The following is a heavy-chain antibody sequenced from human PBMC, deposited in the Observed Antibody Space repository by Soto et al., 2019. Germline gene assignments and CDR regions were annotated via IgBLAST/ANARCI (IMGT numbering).Heavy chain of an antibody. CDR2: VNPSGGHT. J-gene: IGHJ4*02. Sequence: ASVKVSCKASGDTFTDYYIHSVRPAPGQGLEWMGTVNPSGGHTTYAQHFLGRVTMTRDTSTSTLYMELTSLTSDDTAIYYCARGGHVVVVTAALDYWGQGTLVTVSS. D-gene: IGHD2-21*02. V-gene: IGHV1-46*01. CDR1: GDTFTDYY. CDR3: ARGGHVVVVTAALDY.